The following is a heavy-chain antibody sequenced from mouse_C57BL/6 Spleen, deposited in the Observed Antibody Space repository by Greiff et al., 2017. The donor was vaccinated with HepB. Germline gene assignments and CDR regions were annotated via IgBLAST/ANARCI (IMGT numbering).Heavy chain of an antibody. D-gene: IGHD1-1*01. J-gene: IGHJ3*01. CDR2: IDPNSGGT. V-gene: IGHV1-72*01. CDR1: GYTFTSYW. CDR3: ASGGGTTVGGFAY. Sequence: VQLQQSGAELVKPGASVKLSCKASGYTFTSYWMHWVKQRPGRGLEWIGRIDPNSGGTKYNEKFKSKATLTVDKPSSTAYMQLSSLTSEDSAVCYGASGGGTTVGGFAYWGQGTLVTVSA.